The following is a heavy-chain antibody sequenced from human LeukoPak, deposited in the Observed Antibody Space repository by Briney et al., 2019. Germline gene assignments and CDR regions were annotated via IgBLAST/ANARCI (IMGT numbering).Heavy chain of an antibody. CDR1: GVSISSGDYF. CDR2: IYSSGSP. D-gene: IGHD6-25*01. Sequence: PSQTLSLTCTVSGVSISSGDYFWSWIRQSPGRGLEWIGYIYSSGSPSYNPSLKSRVTISLDTSKNQFSLKLSSVTAADTAVYYCARARGYNSATDYWGQGTLVTVSS. CDR3: ARARGYNSATDY. J-gene: IGHJ4*02. V-gene: IGHV4-30-4*08.